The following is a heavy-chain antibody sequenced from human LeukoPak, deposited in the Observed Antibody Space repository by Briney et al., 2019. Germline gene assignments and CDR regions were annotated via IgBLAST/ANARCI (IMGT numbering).Heavy chain of an antibody. CDR1: GGSFSGYY. Sequence: SETLSLTCAVYGGSFSGYYWSWIRQPPGKGLEWIGEINHSGSANYNPSLKSRVTISVDTSKNQFSLKLSSVTAADTAVYYCARERASAGPFDYWGQGTLVTVSS. V-gene: IGHV4-34*01. CDR2: INHSGSA. J-gene: IGHJ4*02. D-gene: IGHD6-13*01. CDR3: ARERASAGPFDY.